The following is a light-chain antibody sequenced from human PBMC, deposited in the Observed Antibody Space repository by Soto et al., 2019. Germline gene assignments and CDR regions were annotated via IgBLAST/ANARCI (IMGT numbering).Light chain of an antibody. V-gene: IGKV3-20*01. J-gene: IGKJ2*01. CDR3: QQYGSSPYT. CDR2: GAS. CDR1: QSVSSSY. Sequence: EIALTQSPGTLSLSPGERATLSCRASQSVSSSYLAWYQQKPGQAPRLLIYGASSRATGIPDRFSGSGSGTDFTLTISRLEPEDFAVYYCQQYGSSPYTIGQGTKLEIK.